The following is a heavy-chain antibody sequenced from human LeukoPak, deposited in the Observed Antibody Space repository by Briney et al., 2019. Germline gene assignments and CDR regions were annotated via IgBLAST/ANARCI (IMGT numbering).Heavy chain of an antibody. CDR3: ASLWGPMIVVVIP. J-gene: IGHJ5*02. V-gene: IGHV3-30-3*01. CDR1: GFTFNSYA. Sequence: PGGSLRLSCAASGFTFNSYAMHWVRQAPGKGLEWVAVISYDGSNKYYADSVKGRFTISRDNSKNTLYLQMNSLRAEDTAVYYCASLWGPMIVVVIPWGQGTLVTVSS. CDR2: ISYDGSNK. D-gene: IGHD3-22*01.